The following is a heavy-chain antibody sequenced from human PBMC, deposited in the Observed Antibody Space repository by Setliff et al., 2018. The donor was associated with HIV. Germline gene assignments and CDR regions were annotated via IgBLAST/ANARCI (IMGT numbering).Heavy chain of an antibody. D-gene: IGHD1-1*01. CDR2: IIPIFGTA. CDR3: ARNPQPTGTPDYYYYYYMDV. Sequence: SVKVSCKASGGSFSNYAFSWVRQAPGQGLEWMGRIIPIFGTANYAQKFQGRVTITADKSTSTAYMELSSLRSEDTAVYYCARNPQPTGTPDYYYYYYMDVWGKGTTVTVSS. V-gene: IGHV1-69*06. J-gene: IGHJ6*03. CDR1: GGSFSNYA.